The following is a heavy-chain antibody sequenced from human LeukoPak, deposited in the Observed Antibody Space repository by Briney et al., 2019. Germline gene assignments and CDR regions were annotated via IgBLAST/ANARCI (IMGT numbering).Heavy chain of an antibody. Sequence: GRSLRLSCAASGFTFSSYGMHWVRQAPGKGLEWVAVIWYDGSNKYYADSVKGRFTISRDNSKNTLYLQMNSLRAEDTAVYYCARPGGVVITYAFDIWGQGTMVTVSS. V-gene: IGHV3-33*01. J-gene: IGHJ3*02. CDR2: IWYDGSNK. CDR3: ARPGGVVITYAFDI. D-gene: IGHD3-22*01. CDR1: GFTFSSYG.